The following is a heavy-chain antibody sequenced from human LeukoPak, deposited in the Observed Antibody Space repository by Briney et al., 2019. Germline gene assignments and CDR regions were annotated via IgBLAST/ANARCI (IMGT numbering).Heavy chain of an antibody. D-gene: IGHD2/OR15-2a*01. V-gene: IGHV1-2*04. CDR3: ARGYRAVKYSWFDP. Sequence: ASVKVSCKASGYTFTGYYMHWVRQAPGQGLEWMGWINPNSGGTNYAQKFQGWVTMTRDTSISTAYMELSRLRSDDTAVYYCARGYRAVKYSWFDPWGQGTLVTVSS. CDR2: INPNSGGT. CDR1: GYTFTGYY. J-gene: IGHJ5*02.